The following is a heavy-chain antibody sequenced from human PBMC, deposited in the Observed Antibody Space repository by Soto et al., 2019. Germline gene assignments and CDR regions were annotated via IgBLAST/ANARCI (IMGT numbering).Heavy chain of an antibody. D-gene: IGHD3-22*01. V-gene: IGHV1-46*03. J-gene: IGHJ4*02. CDR2: INLSADRT. CDR3: VRDPSSGYRSFDY. CDR1: GYTFTSYG. Sequence: ASVKVSFKASGYTFTSYGISWVRQAPGQGLEWMGIINLSADRTSYAQKFQGRFTVTMDTFTSTVYMELGSLRSEDTAVYYCVRDPSSGYRSFDYWGQGTLVTVSS.